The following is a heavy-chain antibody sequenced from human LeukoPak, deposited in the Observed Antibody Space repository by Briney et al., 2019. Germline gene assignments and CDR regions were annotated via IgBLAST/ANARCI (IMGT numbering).Heavy chain of an antibody. CDR2: INHSGST. CDR1: GGSFSGYY. V-gene: IGHV4-34*01. J-gene: IGHJ4*02. Sequence: SETLSLTCAVYGGSFSGYYWSWIRQPPGKGLEWIGEINHSGSTNYNPSLKSRVTISEDTSKNQFSLKLSSVTAADTAVYYCARGGRGYSGSYLSPIGYWGQGTLVTVSS. CDR3: ARGGRGYSGSYLSPIGY. D-gene: IGHD1-26*01.